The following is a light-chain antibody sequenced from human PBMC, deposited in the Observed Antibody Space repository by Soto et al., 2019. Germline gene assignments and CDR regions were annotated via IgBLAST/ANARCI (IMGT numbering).Light chain of an antibody. CDR1: SSNIGRNT. J-gene: IGLJ1*01. CDR3: AAWDDSLTDYV. V-gene: IGLV1-44*01. CDR2: SNN. Sequence: HSVLTQAPSASETPGQRVTISCSGGSSNIGRNTVNWYQQLPGTAPKLLIYSNNRRPSGVPDRFSGSKSGTSASLAISGLQSEDEADYYCAAWDDSLTDYVFGTVTKLTVL.